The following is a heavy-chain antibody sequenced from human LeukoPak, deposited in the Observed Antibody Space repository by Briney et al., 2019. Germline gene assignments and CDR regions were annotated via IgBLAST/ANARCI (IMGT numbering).Heavy chain of an antibody. V-gene: IGHV4-34*01. CDR1: GGSFSGYY. D-gene: IGHD3-22*01. Sequence: KSSETLSLTCAVYGGSFSGYYWSWIRQPPGKGLEWIGEINHSGSTNYNPSLKSRVTISVDTSKNQFSLKLSSVTAADTAVYYCARKAIRSSGLDYWGQGTLVTVSS. J-gene: IGHJ4*02. CDR3: ARKAIRSSGLDY. CDR2: INHSGST.